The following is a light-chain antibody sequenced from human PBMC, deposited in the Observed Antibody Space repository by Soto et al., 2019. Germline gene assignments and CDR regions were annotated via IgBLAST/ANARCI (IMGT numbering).Light chain of an antibody. V-gene: IGKV3-15*01. CDR3: QQYDERPPNLS. J-gene: IGKJ4*02. Sequence: EIVMTQSPATLSVSPGERATLSCRASQSVSTNLAWYQQKPGQAPRLLLYAASVRATGIPARFSGSGSETEHTLTNSSLQSEDFAVYYCQQYDERPPNLSCGGGTKVEIK. CDR1: QSVSTN. CDR2: AAS.